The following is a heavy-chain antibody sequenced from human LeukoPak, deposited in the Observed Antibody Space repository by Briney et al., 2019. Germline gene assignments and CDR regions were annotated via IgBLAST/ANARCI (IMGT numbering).Heavy chain of an antibody. CDR1: GGSISSYY. D-gene: IGHD3-16*01. CDR2: IYYSGST. V-gene: IGHV4-59*01. CDR3: ARIRGYFDY. Sequence: SVTLSLTCTVSGGSISSYYWSWIRQPPGKGLEWIGYIYYSGSTNYNPSLKSRVTISVDTSKNQFSLKLSSVTAADTAVYYCARIRGYFDYWGQGTLVTVSS. J-gene: IGHJ4*02.